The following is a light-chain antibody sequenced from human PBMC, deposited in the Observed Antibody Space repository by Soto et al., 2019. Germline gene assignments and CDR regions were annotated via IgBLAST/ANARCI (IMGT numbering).Light chain of an antibody. J-gene: IGLJ2*01. CDR3: SSYTSSSTLV. Sequence: QSVLTQPASVSGSPGQSITISCTGTSSDVGGYNYVSWYQQHPGKAPKLMIYDVSNRPSGVSNRFSVSKSGNTASLAISGLQAEDEADYYCSSYTSSSTLVFGGGTKLTVL. CDR1: SSDVGGYNY. CDR2: DVS. V-gene: IGLV2-14*01.